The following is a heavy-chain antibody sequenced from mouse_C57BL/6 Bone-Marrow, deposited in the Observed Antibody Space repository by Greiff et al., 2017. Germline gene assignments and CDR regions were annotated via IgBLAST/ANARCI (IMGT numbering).Heavy chain of an antibody. CDR1: GYTFTSYD. CDR3: ARLEFDGSSGDWYFDV. Sequence: QVQLKESGPELVKPGASVKLSCKASGYTFTSYDINWVKQRPGQGLEWIGWIYPRDGSTKYNEKFKGKATLTVDTSSRTAYLGLHSLTSEDSAVYFCARLEFDGSSGDWYFDVWGTGTTVTVSS. V-gene: IGHV1-85*01. J-gene: IGHJ1*03. D-gene: IGHD1-1*01. CDR2: IYPRDGST.